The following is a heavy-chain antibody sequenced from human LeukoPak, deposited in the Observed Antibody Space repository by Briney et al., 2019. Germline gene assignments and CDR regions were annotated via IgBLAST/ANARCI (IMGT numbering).Heavy chain of an antibody. CDR3: ARLRPTTWGDNFDD. D-gene: IGHD4-17*01. Sequence: SETLSLTCTVSGDSIRHSYWSWIRQPPGKGLEWIVFIYYSGSTNYNPSLKSRVTISVDTSKNQFSLRLSSVTAADTAFYYCARLRPTTWGDNFDDWGQGTLVSVAS. V-gene: IGHV4-59*08. CDR1: GDSIRHSY. CDR2: IYYSGST. J-gene: IGHJ4*02.